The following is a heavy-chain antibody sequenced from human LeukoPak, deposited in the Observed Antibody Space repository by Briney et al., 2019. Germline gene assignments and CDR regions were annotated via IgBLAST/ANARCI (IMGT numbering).Heavy chain of an antibody. Sequence: ASVKVSCKASGYTFTGYYMHWVRQALGQGLEWMGWINPNSGGTNYAQKFQGRVTMTRDTSISTAYMELSRLRSDDTAVYYCARDKRYYYDSKSSTDAFDIWGQGTMVTVSS. CDR2: INPNSGGT. V-gene: IGHV1-2*02. CDR3: ARDKRYYYDSKSSTDAFDI. D-gene: IGHD3-22*01. CDR1: GYTFTGYY. J-gene: IGHJ3*02.